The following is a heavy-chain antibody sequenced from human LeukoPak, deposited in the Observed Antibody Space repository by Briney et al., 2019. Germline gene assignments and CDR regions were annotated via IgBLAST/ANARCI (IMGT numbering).Heavy chain of an antibody. CDR3: ARQGLRFYDSSGYYYDY. V-gene: IGHV4-4*02. J-gene: IGHJ4*02. CDR1: GGSISNTNW. Sequence: SETLSLTCGVSGGSISNTNWWTWVRQPPGKGLEWIGYIYYSGSTNYNPSLKSRVTISVDTSKNQFSLKLSSVTAADTAVYYCARQGLRFYDSSGYYYDYWSQGTLVTVSS. CDR2: IYYSGST. D-gene: IGHD3-22*01.